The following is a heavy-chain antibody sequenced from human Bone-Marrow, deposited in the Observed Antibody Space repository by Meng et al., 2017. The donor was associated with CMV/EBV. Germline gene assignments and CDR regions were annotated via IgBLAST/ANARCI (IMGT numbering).Heavy chain of an antibody. D-gene: IGHD3-3*01. CDR2: IYYSGST. CDR1: GGSVSSGSYY. Sequence: SETLSLTCTVSGGSVSSGSYYWSWIRQPPGKGLEWIGYIYYSGSTNYNPSLKSRVTISVDTSKNQFSLKLSSVTAADTAVYYCARDPGAHYDFWSGYYSGYYYGMDVWGQGTTVTVYS. J-gene: IGHJ6*02. V-gene: IGHV4-61*01. CDR3: ARDPGAHYDFWSGYYSGYYYGMDV.